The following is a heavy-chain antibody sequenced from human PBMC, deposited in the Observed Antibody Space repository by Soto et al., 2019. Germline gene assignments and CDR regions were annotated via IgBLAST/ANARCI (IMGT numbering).Heavy chain of an antibody. CDR1: GYSISSGYY. Sequence: SETLSLTCAVSGYSISSGYYWGWIRQPPGKGLEWIGSIYHSGSTYYNPSLKSRVTISVDTSKNQFSLKLSSVTAADTAVYYCARDHLWSGDPTNDYWGQGTLVTVSS. CDR2: IYHSGST. J-gene: IGHJ4*02. V-gene: IGHV4-38-2*02. CDR3: ARDHLWSGDPTNDY. D-gene: IGHD3-10*01.